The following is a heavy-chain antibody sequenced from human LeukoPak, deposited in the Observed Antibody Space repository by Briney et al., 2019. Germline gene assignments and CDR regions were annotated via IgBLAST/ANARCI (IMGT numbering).Heavy chain of an antibody. D-gene: IGHD1-1*01. CDR3: PGDQGYVDNNMA. J-gene: IGHJ5*02. CDR1: GGSISDYN. V-gene: IGHV4-4*07. Sequence: KPSETLSLACTVSGGSISDYNWSWVRQPAGKGLEWIGRLYTSGSTNYSPSLKSRITMSVDTSKNQFSLKLSSVTAADTAAYYCPGDQGYVDNNMAWGQGILVTVSS. CDR2: LYTSGST.